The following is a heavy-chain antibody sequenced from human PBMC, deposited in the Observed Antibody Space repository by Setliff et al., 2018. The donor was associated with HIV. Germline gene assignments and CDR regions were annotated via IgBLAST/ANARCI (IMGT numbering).Heavy chain of an antibody. J-gene: IGHJ5*02. D-gene: IGHD1-7*01. CDR3: AGDGNLRGNWFDP. V-gene: IGHV1-69*13. Sequence: ASVKVSCKASGGTFSSYAISWVRQAPGQGLEWMGGIIPIFGTANYAQKFQGRVTITADESTSTAYMELSSLRSEDTAVYYCAGDGNLRGNWFDPWGQGTLVTVSS. CDR2: IIPIFGTA. CDR1: GGTFSSYA.